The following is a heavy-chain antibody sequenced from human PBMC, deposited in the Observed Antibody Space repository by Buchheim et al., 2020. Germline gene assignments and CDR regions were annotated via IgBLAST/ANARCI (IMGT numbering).Heavy chain of an antibody. V-gene: IGHV4-34*01. Sequence: QVQLQQWGAGLLKPSEILSLTCAVYGGSFSGYYWSWICQPPGKGLEWIGEINHSGSTNYNPSLKSRVTISVDTSKNQFSLTLSSVTAADTAVYYCARTPNKVRAPSWYYYYGMDVWGQGTT. CDR2: INHSGST. J-gene: IGHJ6*02. CDR3: ARTPNKVRAPSWYYYYGMDV. D-gene: IGHD1/OR15-1a*01. CDR1: GGSFSGYY.